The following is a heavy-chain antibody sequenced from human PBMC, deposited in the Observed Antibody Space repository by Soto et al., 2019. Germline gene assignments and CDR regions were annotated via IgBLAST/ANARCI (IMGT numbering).Heavy chain of an antibody. J-gene: IGHJ4*02. Sequence: PGGSLRLSCAASGFSVSSYAMHWVRQAPGKGLEWVAVISYDGSNKYYADSVKGRFTISRDNSKNTLYLQMNSLRAEDTAVYYCARDRSRHLDYWGQGTLVTLSS. D-gene: IGHD6-6*01. CDR1: GFSVSSYA. CDR2: ISYDGSNK. CDR3: ARDRSRHLDY. V-gene: IGHV3-30-3*01.